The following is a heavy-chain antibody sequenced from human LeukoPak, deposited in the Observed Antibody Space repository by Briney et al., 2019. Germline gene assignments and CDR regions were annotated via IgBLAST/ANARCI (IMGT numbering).Heavy chain of an antibody. J-gene: IGHJ4*02. CDR1: GGTFSSYA. CDR2: IIPILGIA. CDR3: ARGRILVAGTIDY. D-gene: IGHD6-19*01. V-gene: IGHV1-69*04. Sequence: ASVKVSCKASGGTFSSYAISWVRQAPGQGLEWMGRIIPILGIANYAQKFQGRVTMTTDTSTSTAYMELMSLRSDDTAVYYCARGRILVAGTIDYWGQGTLVTVSS.